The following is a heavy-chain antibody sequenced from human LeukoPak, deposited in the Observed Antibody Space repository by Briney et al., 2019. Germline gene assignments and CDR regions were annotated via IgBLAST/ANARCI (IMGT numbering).Heavy chain of an antibody. CDR2: INPNSGGT. Sequence: ASVKVSCKASGYTFTGYYMHWVRQAPGQGLEWMGWINPNSGGTSYVQKFQGRVTMTRDTSITTAYMELSNLTSDDTAVYYCARDPKYYYDSGSYSYGLDVWGQGTTVAASS. V-gene: IGHV1-2*02. J-gene: IGHJ6*02. D-gene: IGHD3-10*01. CDR3: ARDPKYYYDSGSYSYGLDV. CDR1: GYTFTGYY.